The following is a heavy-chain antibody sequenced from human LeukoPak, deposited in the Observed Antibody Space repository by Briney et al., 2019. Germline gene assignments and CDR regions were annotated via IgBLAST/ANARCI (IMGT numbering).Heavy chain of an antibody. V-gene: IGHV3-48*01. D-gene: IGHD2-2*01. Sequence: PGGSLRLSCAASGFTFSSYSMNWVRQAPGKGLEWVSYISSSSSTIYYADSVKGRFTISRDNAKNSLYLQMNSLRAEDTAVYYCARVDQLRIIDYWGQGTLVTVSS. CDR3: ARVDQLRIIDY. J-gene: IGHJ4*02. CDR2: ISSSSSTI. CDR1: GFTFSSYS.